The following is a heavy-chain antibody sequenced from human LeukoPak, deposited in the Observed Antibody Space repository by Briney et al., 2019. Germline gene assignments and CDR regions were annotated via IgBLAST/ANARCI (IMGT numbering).Heavy chain of an antibody. V-gene: IGHV5-51*01. CDR3: ARPLNPGIAVAGSVRFDY. CDR2: ISPGDSDT. J-gene: IGHJ4*02. Sequence: GESLKISCEGSGYSFTNYWIGWVRQMPGKGLQWMGIISPGDSDTRYSPSFQGQVSISADKSISTAYLQWSSLKASDTAMYYCARPLNPGIAVAGSVRFDYWGQGTLVTVSS. D-gene: IGHD6-19*01. CDR1: GYSFTNYW.